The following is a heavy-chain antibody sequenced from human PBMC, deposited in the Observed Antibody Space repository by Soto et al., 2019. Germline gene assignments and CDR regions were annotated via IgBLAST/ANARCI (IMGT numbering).Heavy chain of an antibody. CDR1: GYTFTAFT. CDR3: ARVSLLRSRDFYHTLGA. CDR2: ITIYSGHT. J-gene: IGHJ6*02. D-gene: IGHD2-2*01. Sequence: ASVKVSCKASGYTFTAFTITWVRQAPGQGLEWMGWITIYSGHTAYAQTFRDRVTMTLDRYTTTAYMELRGLRSDDTAVFYCARVSLLRSRDFYHTLGAWGQGTTVTVSS. V-gene: IGHV1-18*04.